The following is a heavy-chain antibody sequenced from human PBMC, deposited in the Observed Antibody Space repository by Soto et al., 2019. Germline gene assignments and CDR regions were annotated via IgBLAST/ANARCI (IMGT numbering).Heavy chain of an antibody. D-gene: IGHD3-10*01. CDR3: ARVWYDGNSGAFDI. CDR2: ISAYNGNT. V-gene: IGHV1-18*01. CDR1: GYNFILHG. Sequence: QGQLVQSVGEVKKPGASLKVSCKASGYNFILHGISWVRQAPGQGLEWMGWISAYNGNTNYAQNFQDRVTMTTDPSASTVNMELRSLRSDDTGVYYCARVWYDGNSGAFDIWGPGTKVTVSS. J-gene: IGHJ3*02.